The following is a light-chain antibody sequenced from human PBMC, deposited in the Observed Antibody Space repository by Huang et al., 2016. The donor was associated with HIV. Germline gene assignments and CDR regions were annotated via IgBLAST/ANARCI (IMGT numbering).Light chain of an antibody. J-gene: IGKJ5*01. CDR1: ENISGDV. CDR2: GAS. CDR3: QQYGSSPPAT. V-gene: IGKV3-20*01. Sequence: EVVLTQSPGTLSLSPGERATLSCRASENISGDVIAWYQQKLGQAPRLLIYGASNRATGSPDRFSGGGSGTDFTLTITRLEPEDFAVYYCQQYGSSPPATFGQGTRLEIK.